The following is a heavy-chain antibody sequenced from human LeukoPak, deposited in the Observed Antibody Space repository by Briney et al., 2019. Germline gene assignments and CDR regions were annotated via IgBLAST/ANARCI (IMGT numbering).Heavy chain of an antibody. V-gene: IGHV4-59*01. D-gene: IGHD4-17*01. Sequence: SETQSLTCTVSGGSISSYYWTWIRQPPGKGLEWIGSIYYSGSTNFNPSLKSRVTISVDTSKNQFSLKLSSVTAADTAVYYCARATTVTDWYFDLWGRGTLVAVSS. CDR3: ARATTVTDWYFDL. CDR2: IYYSGST. J-gene: IGHJ2*01. CDR1: GGSISSYY.